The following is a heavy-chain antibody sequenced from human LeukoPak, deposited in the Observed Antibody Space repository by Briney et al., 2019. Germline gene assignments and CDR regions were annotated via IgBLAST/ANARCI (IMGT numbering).Heavy chain of an antibody. CDR3: ARVFRGAVTSNWFDP. D-gene: IGHD3-3*01. CDR2: ISDSGST. J-gene: IGHJ5*02. Sequence: PSETLSLTCSASGASMNGHYWTWIRLSPGKGLEWIGYISDSGSTSYNPSLRSRVIMALEASKTEFSLRLNSVTVADTAVYYCARVFRGAVTSNWFDPRGQGTLVTVSS. V-gene: IGHV4-59*11. CDR1: GASMNGHY.